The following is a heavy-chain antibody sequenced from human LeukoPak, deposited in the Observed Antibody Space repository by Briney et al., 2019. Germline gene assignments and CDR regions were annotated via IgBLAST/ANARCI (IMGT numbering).Heavy chain of an antibody. CDR3: ARDLLSSSGYYFDY. CDR1: GDSVSRNTAG. J-gene: IGHJ4*02. D-gene: IGHD6-19*01. Sequence: SQTLSLTCAISGDSVSRNTAGWSWIRQSPSRGLEWLGRTYYRSKWYSDFAPSVRNRITINPDTSKNQFSLQLNSVTAADTAVYYCARDLLSSSGYYFDYWGQGTLVTVSS. CDR2: TYYRSKWYS. V-gene: IGHV6-1*01.